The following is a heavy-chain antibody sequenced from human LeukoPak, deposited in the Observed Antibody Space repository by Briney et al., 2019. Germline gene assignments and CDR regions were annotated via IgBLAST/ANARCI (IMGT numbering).Heavy chain of an antibody. CDR2: IYHSGST. CDR1: GGSISSGGYY. D-gene: IGHD2-2*01. J-gene: IGHJ5*02. Sequence: SETLSLTCTVSGGSISSGGYYWSWLRQPPGTGLEWIGYIYHSGSTYYNPSLKSRVTISVDRSKNQFSLKLSSVTAADTAVYYCARALVVDASRFDPWGQGTLVTVSS. V-gene: IGHV4-30-2*01. CDR3: ARALVVDASRFDP.